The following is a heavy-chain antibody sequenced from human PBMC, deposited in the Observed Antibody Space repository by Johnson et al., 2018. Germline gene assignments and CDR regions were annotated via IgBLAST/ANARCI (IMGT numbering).Heavy chain of an antibody. D-gene: IGHD3-22*01. CDR2: ISGSGGST. V-gene: IGHV3-23*01. J-gene: IGHJ6*02. CDR1: GFTFSSYA. Sequence: EVQLLESGGGLVQPGGSLRLSCAASGFTFSSYAMSWVRQAPGKGLEWVSAISGSGGSTYYADSVKGRFTISRDNSKNTLYLQMNSLRAEDTAVYYCAKDQRHMIVVVITSKDYYGMDVWGQGTTVTVSS. CDR3: AKDQRHMIVVVITSKDYYGMDV.